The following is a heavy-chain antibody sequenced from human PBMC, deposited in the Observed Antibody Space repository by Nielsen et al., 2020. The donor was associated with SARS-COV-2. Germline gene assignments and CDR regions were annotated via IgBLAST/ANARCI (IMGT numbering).Heavy chain of an antibody. V-gene: IGHV4-59*12. J-gene: IGHJ5*02. CDR1: GGSISSYY. CDR2: IYYSGST. CDR3: ARDLPQEVLWFGELENWFDP. D-gene: IGHD3-10*01. Sequence: SETLSLTCTVSGGSISSYYWSWIRQPPGKGLEWIGYIYYSGSTNYNPSLKSRVTISVDTSKNQFSLKLSSVTAADTAVYYCARDLPQEVLWFGELENWFDPWGQGTLVTVSS.